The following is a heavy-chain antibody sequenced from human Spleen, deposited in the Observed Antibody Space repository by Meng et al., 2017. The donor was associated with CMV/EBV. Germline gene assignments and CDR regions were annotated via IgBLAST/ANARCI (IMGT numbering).Heavy chain of an antibody. D-gene: IGHD2-21*02. J-gene: IGHJ4*02. V-gene: IGHV4-4*02. CDR2: IYHSGST. Sequence: SSNLWTWVRQVPGKGLEWIGEIYHSGSTNYNPSLKSRVTISVDKFNTQFSLKLGSVTSADPAVYYFSRLARLLILKYSVRYCSPTDSWGQGTLVTVSS. CDR1: SSNL. CDR3: SRLARLLILKYSVRYCSPTDS.